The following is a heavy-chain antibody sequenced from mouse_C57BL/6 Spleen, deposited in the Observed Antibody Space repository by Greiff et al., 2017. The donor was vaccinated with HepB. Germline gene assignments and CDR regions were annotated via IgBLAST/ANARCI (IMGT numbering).Heavy chain of an antibody. CDR1: GFSLTSYG. CDR3: ARIYYDYDGGAFYAMDY. V-gene: IGHV2-2*01. CDR2: IWSGGST. J-gene: IGHJ4*01. D-gene: IGHD2-4*01. Sequence: QVQLKESGPGLVQPSQSLSITCTVSGFSLTSYGVHWVRQSPGKGLEWLGVIWSGGSTDYNAAFISRLSISKDNSKSQVFFKMNSLQADDTAIYYCARIYYDYDGGAFYAMDYWGQGTSVTVSS.